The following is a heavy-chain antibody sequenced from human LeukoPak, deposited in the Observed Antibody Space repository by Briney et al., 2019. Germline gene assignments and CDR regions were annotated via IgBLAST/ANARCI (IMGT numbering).Heavy chain of an antibody. D-gene: IGHD3-16*01. CDR2: IIPILGIA. V-gene: IGHV1-69*04. CDR1: GGTFSSYA. J-gene: IGHJ4*02. Sequence: ASVKVSCKASGGTFSSYAISWVRQAPGQGLEWMGRIIPILGIANYAQKFQGRVTITADKSTSTAYMELSGLRSEDTAVYYCARLEGEADYWGQGTLVTVSS. CDR3: ARLEGEADY.